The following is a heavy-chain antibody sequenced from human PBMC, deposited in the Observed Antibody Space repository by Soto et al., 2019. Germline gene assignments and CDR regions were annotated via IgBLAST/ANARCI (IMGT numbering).Heavy chain of an antibody. CDR2: IYYSGST. CDR3: ARPVQKYISIWAVLGWFDP. J-gene: IGHJ5*02. Sequence: QLQLQESGPGLVKPSETLSLTCTVSGGSISSSSYYWGWIRQPPGKGLEWIGSIYYSGSTYYNPSLKRRVTMSVDTSKIQFSLKLSSVTAADTAVYYCARPVQKYISIWAVLGWFDPWGQGTLVTVSS. V-gene: IGHV4-39*01. CDR1: GGSISSSSYY. D-gene: IGHD6-13*01.